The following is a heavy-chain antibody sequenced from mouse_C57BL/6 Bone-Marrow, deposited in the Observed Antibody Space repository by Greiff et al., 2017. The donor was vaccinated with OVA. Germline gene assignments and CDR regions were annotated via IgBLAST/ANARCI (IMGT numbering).Heavy chain of an antibody. J-gene: IGHJ1*03. CDR3: AMSVYYHRYFDV. D-gene: IGHD1-1*01. V-gene: IGHV1-74*01. Sequence: VQLQQPGAELVKPGASVQVSCKASGYTFTSYWMHWVKQRPGQGLEWIGRIHPSDSDTTYNQQFKGKATLTVDKSSSTAYMQLSSLTSEDSAVYYCAMSVYYHRYFDVWGTGTTVTVSS. CDR2: IHPSDSDT. CDR1: GYTFTSYW.